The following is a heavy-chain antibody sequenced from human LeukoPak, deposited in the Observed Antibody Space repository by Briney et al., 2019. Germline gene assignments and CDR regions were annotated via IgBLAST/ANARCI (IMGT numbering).Heavy chain of an antibody. CDR2: IWYDGSNK. J-gene: IGHJ6*02. CDR3: ARATYYDFWSGYPIYFYYGMDV. Sequence: PGRSLRLSCAASGFTFSSYGMHWVRQAPGKGLEWVAVIWYDGSNKYYADSVKGRFTISRDNSKNTLYLQMNSLRAEDTAVYYCARATYYDFWSGYPIYFYYGMDVWGQGTTVTVSS. CDR1: GFTFSSYG. D-gene: IGHD3-3*01. V-gene: IGHV3-33*01.